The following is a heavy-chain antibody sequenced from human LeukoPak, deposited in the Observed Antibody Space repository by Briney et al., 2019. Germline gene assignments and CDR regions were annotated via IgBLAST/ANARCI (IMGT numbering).Heavy chain of an antibody. CDR1: GYAFTSYG. V-gene: IGHV1-18*01. CDR2: ISAYNGNT. Sequence: ASVTVSCKASGYAFTSYGISWVRQAPGQGLEWMGWISAYNGNTNYAQKLQGRVTMTTDTSTSTAYMELRSLRSDDTAVYYCAHGIAAAGTYHFDYWGQGTLVTVSS. CDR3: AHGIAAAGTYHFDY. D-gene: IGHD6-13*01. J-gene: IGHJ4*02.